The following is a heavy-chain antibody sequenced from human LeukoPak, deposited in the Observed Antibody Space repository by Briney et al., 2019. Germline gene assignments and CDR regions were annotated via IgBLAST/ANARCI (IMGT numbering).Heavy chain of an antibody. Sequence: ASVKVSCKASGYTFTSYDINWVRQATGQGLEWMGWMNPNSGNTGYAQKFQGRVTMTRNTSISTAYMELSSLRSEGTAVYYCARVLRYDFWSGYGYYMDVWGKGTTVTVSS. V-gene: IGHV1-8*01. CDR1: GYTFTSYD. D-gene: IGHD3-3*01. CDR2: MNPNSGNT. J-gene: IGHJ6*03. CDR3: ARVLRYDFWSGYGYYMDV.